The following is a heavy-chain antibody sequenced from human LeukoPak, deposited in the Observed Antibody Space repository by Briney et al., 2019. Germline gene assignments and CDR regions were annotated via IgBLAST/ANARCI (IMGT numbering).Heavy chain of an antibody. V-gene: IGHV4-39*07. CDR1: GGSISSSSYY. Sequence: PSETLSLTCTVSGGSISSSSYYWGWIRQPPGKGLEWIGSIYYSGSTNYNPSLKSRVTISVDTSKNQFSLKLSSVTAADTAVYYCARRGMVRGVIPLYYYYMDVWGKGTTVTISS. CDR2: IYYSGST. D-gene: IGHD3-10*01. J-gene: IGHJ6*03. CDR3: ARRGMVRGVIPLYYYYMDV.